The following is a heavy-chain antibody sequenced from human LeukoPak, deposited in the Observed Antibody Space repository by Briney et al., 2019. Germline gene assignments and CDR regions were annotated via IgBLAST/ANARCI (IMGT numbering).Heavy chain of an antibody. Sequence: GGSLRLSCAASGFTFSSYAMSWVRQAPGKGLEWVSAISGSGGSTYYADSVKGRFTISRDNSKNTLYLQMNSLRAEDTAVYYCAKVAGGRQLVKEPFDYWGQGTLVTVSS. CDR1: GFTFSSYA. J-gene: IGHJ4*02. CDR3: AKVAGGRQLVKEPFDY. V-gene: IGHV3-23*01. D-gene: IGHD1-1*01. CDR2: ISGSGGST.